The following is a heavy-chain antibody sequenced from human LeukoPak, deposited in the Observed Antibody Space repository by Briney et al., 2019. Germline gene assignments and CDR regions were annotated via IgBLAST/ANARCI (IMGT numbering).Heavy chain of an antibody. CDR3: ASVGCSSTSCHGEYYYYMDV. V-gene: IGHV1-69*02. CDR1: GGTFSSYT. CDR2: IIPILGIA. Sequence: SVKVSCKASGGTFSSYTISWVRQAPGQGLEWMGRIIPILGIANYAQKFQGRVTITADKSTSTAYMELSSLRSEDTAVYYCASVGCSSTSCHGEYYYYMDVWGEGTTVTVSS. J-gene: IGHJ6*03. D-gene: IGHD2-2*01.